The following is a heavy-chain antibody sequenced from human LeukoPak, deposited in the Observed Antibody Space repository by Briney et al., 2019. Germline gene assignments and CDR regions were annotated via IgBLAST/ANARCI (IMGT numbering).Heavy chain of an antibody. J-gene: IGHJ4*02. CDR3: ASGRQLGY. D-gene: IGHD3-16*01. Sequence: GGSLRLSCGASGFTFSSYWMSWVRRAPGKGLEWVANIKEDGSEKYYVASVKGRFSISRDNAKNSLYLQMNNLRAEDTAVYYCASGRQLGYWGQGTLVTVSS. CDR2: IKEDGSEK. CDR1: GFTFSSYW. V-gene: IGHV3-7*01.